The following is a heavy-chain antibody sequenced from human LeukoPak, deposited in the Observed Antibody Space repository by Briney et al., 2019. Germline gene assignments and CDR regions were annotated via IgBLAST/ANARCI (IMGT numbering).Heavy chain of an antibody. CDR1: GYNFTSYW. J-gene: IGHJ4*02. CDR3: ARRGLEWSMDN. Sequence: GESLKISCKGSGYNFTSYWITWVRQMPGKGLEWMGRIDPSDSYTNYSPSFQGHVTISADKSISTAYLQWRSLKASDTAMYYCARRGLEWSMDNWGQGTLVTVSS. D-gene: IGHD3-3*01. V-gene: IGHV5-10-1*01. CDR2: IDPSDSYT.